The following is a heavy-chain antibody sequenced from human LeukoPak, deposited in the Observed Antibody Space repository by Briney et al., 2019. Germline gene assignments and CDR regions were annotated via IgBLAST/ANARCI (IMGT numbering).Heavy chain of an antibody. D-gene: IGHD4-11*01. Sequence: GGSLRLSWAAAGFTFSSYGMRWVRQAPGKGLEWVAFIRYDGSNKYYADSVKGRVTISRDNSKNTLYLQMNSLRAEDRAVYYCAKDQGSSNYGGYYMDVWGKGTTVTVS. CDR2: IRYDGSNK. CDR3: AKDQGSSNYGGYYMDV. CDR1: GFTFSSYG. J-gene: IGHJ6*03. V-gene: IGHV3-30*02.